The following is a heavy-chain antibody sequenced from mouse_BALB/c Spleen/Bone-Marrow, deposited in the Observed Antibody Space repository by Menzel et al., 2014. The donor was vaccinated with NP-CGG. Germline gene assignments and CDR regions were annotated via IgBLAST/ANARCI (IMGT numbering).Heavy chain of an antibody. CDR2: IRLKSDNYAT. Sequence: EVQGVESGGGLVQXGGXMKLSCVASGFTFSNFWMSWVRQSPEKGLEWVAEIRLKSDNYATHYAESVKGKFTISRDDSKSRLYLQMNSLRTEDTGIYYCTLYYGSNYWFAYWGQGTLVTVSA. J-gene: IGHJ3*01. D-gene: IGHD1-1*01. V-gene: IGHV6-6*02. CDR1: GFTFSNFW. CDR3: TLYYGSNYWFAY.